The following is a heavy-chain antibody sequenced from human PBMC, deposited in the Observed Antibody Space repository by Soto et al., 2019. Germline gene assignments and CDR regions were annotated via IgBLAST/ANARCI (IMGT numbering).Heavy chain of an antibody. V-gene: IGHV1-46*03. D-gene: IGHD2-15*01. CDR3: ARGPPGYCSGGSRYGANYYYGMDV. Sequence: ASVKGSCKASGYTCTSYYMHWVLQAPGQGLEWMGIINPSGGSTSYAQKFQGRVTMTRDTSTSTVYMELSSLRSEDTDVYYCARGPPGYCSGGSRYGANYYYGMDVWGQGTTVTVSS. CDR1: GYTCTSYY. J-gene: IGHJ6*02. CDR2: INPSGGST.